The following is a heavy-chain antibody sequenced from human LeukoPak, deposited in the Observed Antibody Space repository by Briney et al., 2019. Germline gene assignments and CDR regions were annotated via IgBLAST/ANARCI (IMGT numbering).Heavy chain of an antibody. Sequence: ASVKVSCKASGYTFTSYYMHWVRQAPRQGLEWMGIINPSGGSTSYAQKFQGRVTMTRDTSTSTVYMELSSLRSEDTAVYYCARDMGSRVFDYWGQGTLVTVSS. J-gene: IGHJ4*02. CDR1: GYTFTSYY. V-gene: IGHV1-46*01. D-gene: IGHD2-15*01. CDR3: ARDMGSRVFDY. CDR2: INPSGGST.